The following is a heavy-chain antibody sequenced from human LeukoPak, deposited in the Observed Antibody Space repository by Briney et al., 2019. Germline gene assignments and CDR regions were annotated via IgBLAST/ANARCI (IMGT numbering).Heavy chain of an antibody. V-gene: IGHV3-20*04. D-gene: IGHD3-10*01. Sequence: GGSLRLSCAGSGFTFSSRWMHWVRQAPGKGLEWVSGINWNGVSTGYADSVKGRFTISRDNAKNSLYLQMNSLRAEDTALYYCARSPRIIIVRGLISYYYYMDVWGKGTTVTVSS. CDR3: ARSPRIIIVRGLISYYYYMDV. CDR1: GFTFSSRW. CDR2: INWNGVST. J-gene: IGHJ6*03.